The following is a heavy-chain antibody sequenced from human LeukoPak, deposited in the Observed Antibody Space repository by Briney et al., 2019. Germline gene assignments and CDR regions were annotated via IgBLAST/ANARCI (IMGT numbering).Heavy chain of an antibody. CDR2: ISSSGSTI. D-gene: IGHD1-26*01. Sequence: QPGGSLRPSCAASGFTFSSYAMSWVRQAPGKGLEWVSYISSSGSTIYYADSVKGRFTISRDNAKNSLYLQMNSLRAEDTAVYYCAKVGIVGATRDAFDIWGQGTMVTVSS. V-gene: IGHV3-48*04. CDR3: AKVGIVGATRDAFDI. J-gene: IGHJ3*02. CDR1: GFTFSSYA.